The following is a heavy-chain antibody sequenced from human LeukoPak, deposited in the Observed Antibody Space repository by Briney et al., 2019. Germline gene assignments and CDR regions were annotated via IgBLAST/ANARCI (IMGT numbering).Heavy chain of an antibody. Sequence: SETLSLTCTVSGGSISSYYWSWIRQPPGKGLGGIGDIYYSGGTNYNPSLKSRVTISGYTSKDQFLLKLSSVTAADTAVYYCARVTSCGFDPWGQGTLVTVSS. CDR3: ARVTSCGFDP. CDR2: IYYSGGT. D-gene: IGHD5-18*01. CDR1: GGSISSYY. J-gene: IGHJ5*02. V-gene: IGHV4-59*01.